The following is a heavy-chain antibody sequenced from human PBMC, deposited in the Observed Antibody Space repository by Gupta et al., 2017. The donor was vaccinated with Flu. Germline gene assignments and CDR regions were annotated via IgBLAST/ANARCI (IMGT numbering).Heavy chain of an antibody. CDR3: AIEGMWVGDYYYGMDV. Sequence: QLQLQESGPGLVKPSETLSLTCTVSGGSISSSSYYWGWIRQPPGKGLEWIGSIYYSGSTYYNPSLKSRVTISVDTSKNQFSLKLSSVTAADTAVYYCAIEGMWVGDYYYGMDVWGQGTTVIVSS. D-gene: IGHD1-26*01. V-gene: IGHV4-39*02. J-gene: IGHJ6*02. CDR1: GGSISSSSYY. CDR2: IYYSGST.